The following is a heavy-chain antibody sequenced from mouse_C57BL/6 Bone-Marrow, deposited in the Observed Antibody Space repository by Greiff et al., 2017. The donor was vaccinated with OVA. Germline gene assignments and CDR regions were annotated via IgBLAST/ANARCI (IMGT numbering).Heavy chain of an antibody. Sequence: EVMLVESGGDLVKPGGSLKLSCAASGFTFSSYGMSWVRQTPDKRLEWVATISSGGSYTYYPDSVKGRFTISRDNAKNTLYLQMSSLKSEDTAMYYCARLGRAWFAYWGQETLVTVSA. CDR1: GFTFSSYG. V-gene: IGHV5-6*02. J-gene: IGHJ3*01. CDR2: ISSGGSYT. CDR3: ARLGRAWFAY.